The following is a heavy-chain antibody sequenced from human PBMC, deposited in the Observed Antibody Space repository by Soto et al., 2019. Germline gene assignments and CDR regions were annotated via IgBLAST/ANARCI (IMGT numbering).Heavy chain of an antibody. V-gene: IGHV3-21*01. CDR2: ISSSSSFI. J-gene: IGHJ4*02. Sequence: GESLKISCVASGFILSDYTMNWFRQAPGKGLEWVSLISSSSSFIYYPDSVKGRFTISRDNAKNSLFLQMNSLRAEDAAVYYCAGVGHTTRIVAPGTGGDHWGQGTLVTVSS. CDR1: GFILSDYT. CDR3: AGVGHTTRIVAPGTGGDH. D-gene: IGHD6-13*01.